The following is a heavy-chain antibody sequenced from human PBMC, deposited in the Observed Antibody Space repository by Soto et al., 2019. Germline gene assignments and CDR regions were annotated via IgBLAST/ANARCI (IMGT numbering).Heavy chain of an antibody. CDR3: SKPDGGSGSYPFKYYFDY. CDR2: ISYDGSNK. Sequence: PGGSLRLACAASGFTFSSYGMHWVRPVPGKVLEWVAVISYDGSNKYYADSEKGRFTITRDNYKNTLYLQMNSLRAKDTAVYYCSKPDGGSGSYPFKYYFDYWGQGTLVTVSS. J-gene: IGHJ4*02. V-gene: IGHV3-30*18. CDR1: GFTFSSYG. D-gene: IGHD3-10*01.